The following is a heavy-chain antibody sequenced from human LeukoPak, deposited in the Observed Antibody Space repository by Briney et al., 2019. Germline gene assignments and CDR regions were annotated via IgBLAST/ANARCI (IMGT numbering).Heavy chain of an antibody. V-gene: IGHV3-30*03. J-gene: IGHJ4*02. D-gene: IGHD3-10*01. CDR3: ATDFRYGSA. Sequence: GGSLRLSCAASGFTFSNYGMHWVRQAPGKGLEWVAVISYDGSNKYYADSVKGRFTISRDNSKNTLYLQMNSLRAEDTAVYYCATDFRYGSAWGPGTLVTVSS. CDR2: ISYDGSNK. CDR1: GFTFSNYG.